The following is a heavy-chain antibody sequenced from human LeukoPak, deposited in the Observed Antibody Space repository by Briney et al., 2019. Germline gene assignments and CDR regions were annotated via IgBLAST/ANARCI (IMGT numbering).Heavy chain of an antibody. D-gene: IGHD3-22*01. CDR3: AREGTPIYDSSGPPQY. V-gene: IGHV7-4-1*02. J-gene: IGHJ4*02. Sequence: ASVKVSCKASGYTFTSYAMNWVRQAPGQGLEWMGWINTNTGNPTYAQGFTGRFVFSLDTSVSTAYLQISSLKAEDTAVYYCAREGTPIYDSSGPPQYWGQGTLVTVSS. CDR1: GYTFTSYA. CDR2: INTNTGNP.